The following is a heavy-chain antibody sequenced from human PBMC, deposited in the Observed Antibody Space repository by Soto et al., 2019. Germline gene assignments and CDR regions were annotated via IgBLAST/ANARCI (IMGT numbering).Heavy chain of an antibody. CDR1: GYSFTSHY. Sequence: ASVKVSCKAPGYSFTSHYIHWVRHAPGQGLEWKGTIFPGGVKKTYAQKFQGRVTMTRDTSTSTVYMELISLRSEDTAVYYCARVYCSDGSCYSIDYWGQGTLVTVSS. CDR3: ARVYCSDGSCYSIDY. D-gene: IGHD2-15*01. J-gene: IGHJ4*02. V-gene: IGHV1-46*03. CDR2: IFPGGVKK.